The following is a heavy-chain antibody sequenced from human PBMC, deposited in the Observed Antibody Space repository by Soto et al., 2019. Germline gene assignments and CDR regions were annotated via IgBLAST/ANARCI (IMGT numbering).Heavy chain of an antibody. Sequence: PSETLSLTCTVSGGSISSYYWSWIWQPPGKGLEWIGYIYYSGSTNYNPSLKSRVTISVDTSKNQFSLKLSSVTAADTAVYYCARQEIAAAGYYYYYYMDVWGKGTTVTVS. J-gene: IGHJ6*03. D-gene: IGHD6-13*01. CDR2: IYYSGST. CDR1: GGSISSYY. CDR3: ARQEIAAAGYYYYYYMDV. V-gene: IGHV4-59*08.